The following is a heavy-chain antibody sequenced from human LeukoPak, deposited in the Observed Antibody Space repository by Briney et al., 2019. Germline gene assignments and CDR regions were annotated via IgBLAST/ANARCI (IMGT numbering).Heavy chain of an antibody. CDR3: ARESRQYWSVGALDV. D-gene: IGHD2/OR15-2a*01. Sequence: PGGSLRLSCAASGFTFSSYGFHWVRQAPGKGLEWVTLIWHDGTWENYADSVKGRFTISRDNAKNTLYLQMRYLRAEDTGVYYCARESRQYWSVGALDVWGQGTTVTVSS. CDR2: IWHDGTWE. J-gene: IGHJ6*02. CDR1: GFTFSSYG. V-gene: IGHV3-33*01.